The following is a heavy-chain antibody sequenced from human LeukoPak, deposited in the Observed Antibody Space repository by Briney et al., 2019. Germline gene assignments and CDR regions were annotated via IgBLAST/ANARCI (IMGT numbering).Heavy chain of an antibody. CDR3: ARHHSSAYPFDY. D-gene: IGHD3-22*01. Sequence: PSETLSLTCTVSGDSISHYYWSWIRQSPGKGLEWIGYVSNSGTTNYRPSLRGRVTVSVDTSQNRVSLKLTSMTAADTGLYYCARHHSSAYPFDYWGQGTLVTVSS. V-gene: IGHV4-59*08. J-gene: IGHJ4*02. CDR1: GDSISHYY. CDR2: VSNSGTT.